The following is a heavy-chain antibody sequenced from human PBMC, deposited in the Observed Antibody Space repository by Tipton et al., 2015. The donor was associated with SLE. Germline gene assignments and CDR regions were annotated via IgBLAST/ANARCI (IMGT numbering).Heavy chain of an antibody. CDR3: AKGPPRQLVNGFDP. V-gene: IGHV3-30*02. Sequence: SLRLSCAASGFTFSSYGMHWVRQAPGKGLEWVAFIRYDGSNKYYADSVKGRFTISRDNSKNTLYLQMNSLRAEDTAVYYCAKGPPRQLVNGFDPWGQGTLVTVSS. J-gene: IGHJ5*02. D-gene: IGHD6-6*01. CDR1: GFTFSSYG. CDR2: IRYDGSNK.